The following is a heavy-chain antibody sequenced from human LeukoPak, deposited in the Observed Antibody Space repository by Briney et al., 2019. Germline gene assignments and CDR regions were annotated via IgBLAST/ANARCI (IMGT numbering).Heavy chain of an antibody. CDR1: GFTFSSYS. J-gene: IGHJ4*02. CDR3: ARYGESITMVRGVIVTYYFDY. Sequence: PGGSLRLSCAASGFTFSSYSMTWVRQAPGKGLEWVSSISSSSSYIYYADSVKGRFTISRDNAKNSLYLQMNSLRAEDTAVYYCARYGESITMVRGVIVTYYFDYWGQGTLVTVSS. D-gene: IGHD3-10*01. V-gene: IGHV3-21*01. CDR2: ISSSSSYI.